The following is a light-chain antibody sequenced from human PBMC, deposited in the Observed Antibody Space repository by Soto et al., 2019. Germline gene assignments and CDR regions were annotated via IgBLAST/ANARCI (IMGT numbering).Light chain of an antibody. Sequence: QSVLTQPPSASGSPGQSVTISCTGTSSDVGNYNYVSWYQQHPGKAPKLMIYEVNKRPSGVPDRFSGSKSGNTASLTVSGLQAEDEADYFCSAYAGSSDFVVFGGGTKVTVL. CDR2: EVN. V-gene: IGLV2-8*01. J-gene: IGLJ2*01. CDR1: SSDVGNYNY. CDR3: SAYAGSSDFVV.